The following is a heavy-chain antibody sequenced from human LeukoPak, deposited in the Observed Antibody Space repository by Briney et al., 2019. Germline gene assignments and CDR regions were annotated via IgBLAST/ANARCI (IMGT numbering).Heavy chain of an antibody. CDR3: ARDMDTAMGGLDY. J-gene: IGHJ4*02. V-gene: IGHV1-69*06. D-gene: IGHD5-18*01. Sequence: ASVKVSCKASGGTFSSYAISWVRQAPGQGLEWMGGIIPFFGAANYAQKFQGRVTITADKSTSTAYMELSSLRSEDTAVYYCARDMDTAMGGLDYWGQGTLVTVSS. CDR1: GGTFSSYA. CDR2: IIPFFGAA.